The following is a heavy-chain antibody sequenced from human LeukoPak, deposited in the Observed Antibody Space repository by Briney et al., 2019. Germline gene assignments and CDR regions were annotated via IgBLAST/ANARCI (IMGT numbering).Heavy chain of an antibody. Sequence: GGSLRLSCAASGFTFSIYTMSWVRQAPGKGLEWVSAISASDSRPYYADSVKGRFTISRDNSKDTLYLQMNSLRAEDTAVYYCANNPGITGTRNTYYYYYGMDVWGQGTTVTVSS. CDR1: GFTFSIYT. CDR2: ISASDSRP. V-gene: IGHV3-23*01. CDR3: ANNPGITGTRNTYYYYYGMDV. J-gene: IGHJ6*02. D-gene: IGHD1-20*01.